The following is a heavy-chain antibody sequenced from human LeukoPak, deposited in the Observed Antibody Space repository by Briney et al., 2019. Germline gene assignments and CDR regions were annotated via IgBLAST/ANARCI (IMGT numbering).Heavy chain of an antibody. Sequence: GGSLRLSRAASGFTFSTYWMGWVRQAPGKGLEWVSAISGSGGSTYYADSVKGRFTISRNNSKNTLYLQMNSLRAEDTAVYYCAKPAGAMTTVTYYFDYWGQGTLVTVSS. D-gene: IGHD4-17*01. V-gene: IGHV3-23*01. J-gene: IGHJ4*02. CDR2: ISGSGGST. CDR1: GFTFSTYW. CDR3: AKPAGAMTTVTYYFDY.